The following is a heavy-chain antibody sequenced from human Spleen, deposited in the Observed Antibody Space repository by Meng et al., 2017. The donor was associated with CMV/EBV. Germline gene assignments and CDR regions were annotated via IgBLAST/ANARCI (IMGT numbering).Heavy chain of an antibody. D-gene: IGHD6-6*01. CDR3: ARERPGYLAARIHYYYGMDV. CDR2: MNPNSGNT. CDR1: GYTFTSYD. V-gene: IGHV1-8*01. J-gene: IGHJ6*02. Sequence: ASVKVSCKASGYTFTSYDINWVRQATGQGLEWMGWMNPNSGNTGYAQKFQGRVTMTRNTSISTAYMELSSLRSEDTAVYYCARERPGYLAARIHYYYGMDVWGQGTTVTVSS.